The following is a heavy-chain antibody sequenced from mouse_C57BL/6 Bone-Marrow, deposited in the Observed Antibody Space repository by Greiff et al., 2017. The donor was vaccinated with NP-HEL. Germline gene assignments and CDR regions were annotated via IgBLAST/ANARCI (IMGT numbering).Heavy chain of an antibody. D-gene: IGHD1-1*01. V-gene: IGHV1-26*01. CDR1: GYTFTDYY. CDR3: ARPPFYYYGSSYGWYFDV. J-gene: IGHJ1*03. CDR2: INPNNGGT. Sequence: EVQLQQSGPDLVKPGASVKISCKASGYTFTDYYMNWVKQSHGKSLEWIGDINPNNGGTSYNQKFKGKATLTVDKSSSTAYMELRSLTSEDSAVYYCARPPFYYYGSSYGWYFDVWGTGTTVTVSS.